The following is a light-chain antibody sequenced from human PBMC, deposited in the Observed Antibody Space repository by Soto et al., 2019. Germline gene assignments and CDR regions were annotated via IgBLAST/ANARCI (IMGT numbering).Light chain of an antibody. V-gene: IGLV2-14*01. Sequence: QSALTQPASVSGSPGQSITISCTGTXSDVDNYNYVSWYQQHPGKAPKLMIYDVSNRPSWVSSRFSGSKSGNTASLTISGLQAEDEADYYCNSYTSSSTLLFGGGTKVTVL. CDR2: DVS. CDR1: XSDVDNYNY. J-gene: IGLJ2*01. CDR3: NSYTSSSTLL.